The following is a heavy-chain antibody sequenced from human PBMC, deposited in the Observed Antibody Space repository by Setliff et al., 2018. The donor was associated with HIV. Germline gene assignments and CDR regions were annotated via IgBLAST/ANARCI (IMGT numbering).Heavy chain of an antibody. D-gene: IGHD3-10*01. CDR3: ARDRGYGSGSYYADNWFDP. Sequence: ASVKVSCKTSGYTFNIYGMHWVRQAPGQRLEWMGRINAGNGHTEYSQNFQDRITFTRDTSASTVYMEFTSLRSEDTAVYYCARDRGYGSGSYYADNWFDPWGQGTLVTVSS. CDR2: INAGNGHT. CDR1: GYTFNIYG. V-gene: IGHV1-3*01. J-gene: IGHJ5*02.